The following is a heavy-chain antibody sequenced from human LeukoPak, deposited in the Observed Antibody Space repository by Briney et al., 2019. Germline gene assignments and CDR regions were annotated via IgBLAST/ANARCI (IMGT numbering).Heavy chain of an antibody. V-gene: IGHV3-30-3*01. CDR2: IPYDGSTK. D-gene: IGHD2-2*01. CDR1: GCSFTDYA. CDR3: ARRALQFCSSTSCYAPFDY. J-gene: IGHJ4*02. Sequence: GGSLRLSCAASGCSFTDYAMNWVRQAPGKGLEWVALIPYDGSTKYYADSVKGRFTISRDNSRNTLNLQMNNLRPEDTAVYYCARRALQFCSSTSCYAPFDYWGQGTLVTVSS.